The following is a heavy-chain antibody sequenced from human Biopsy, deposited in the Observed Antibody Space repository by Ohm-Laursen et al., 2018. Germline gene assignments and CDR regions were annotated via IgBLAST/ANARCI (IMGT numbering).Heavy chain of an antibody. J-gene: IGHJ6*02. CDR2: TYYSGST. V-gene: IGHV4-59*01. CDR1: GGSISRDY. Sequence: GTLSLTCTVSGGSISRDYWAWIRQLPGKGLQWIGYTYYSGSTNYNPSLNSRVTIAVDTSKNQFSLRLTSVTAADTAVYYCVRSNYHYYGIDVWGQETTVTVPS. CDR3: VRSNYHYYGIDV.